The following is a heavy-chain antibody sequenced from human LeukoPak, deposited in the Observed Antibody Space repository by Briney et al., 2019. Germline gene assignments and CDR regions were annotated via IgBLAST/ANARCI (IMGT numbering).Heavy chain of an antibody. CDR2: IIPIVETA. J-gene: IGHJ4*02. CDR1: GYTFTGYY. Sequence: ASVKVSCKASGYTFTGYYMHWVRQAPGQGFEWMGGIIPIVETADYAQKFQGRVKITADETTTTAYLELTSLRSEDTAVYYCVGSGRFDCWGQGTLVTVSS. CDR3: VGSGRFDC. V-gene: IGHV1-69*13. D-gene: IGHD1-26*01.